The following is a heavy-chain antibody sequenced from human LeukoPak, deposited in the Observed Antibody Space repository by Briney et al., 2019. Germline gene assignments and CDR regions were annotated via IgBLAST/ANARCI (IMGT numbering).Heavy chain of an antibody. D-gene: IGHD2/OR15-2a*01. V-gene: IGHV4-59*01. CDR3: ARSFSARMFFDY. J-gene: IGHJ4*02. CDR2: IYSSGST. CDR1: GXSISSYY. Sequence: SETLSLTCTVSGXSISSYYWSWIRQPPGKGLECIGYIYSSGSTNYNPSLKSRVIISLDTSKSQFSLKLSSVTAADTAVYYCARSFSARMFFDYWGQGSLVTVSS.